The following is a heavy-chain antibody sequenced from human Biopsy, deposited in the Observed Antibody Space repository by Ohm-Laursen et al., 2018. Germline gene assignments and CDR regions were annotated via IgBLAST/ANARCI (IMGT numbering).Heavy chain of an antibody. Sequence: SETLSLTCSVSGGSMTGYEWSWIRLAPGKGLEWIGYIYYSGGTKYNPSLASRVTFSVDMSKSQFSLKLYSVTAADAAVYYCARVEAGTYDALDIWGHGTPVAVSS. V-gene: IGHV4-59*01. CDR3: ARVEAGTYDALDI. D-gene: IGHD1-26*01. J-gene: IGHJ3*02. CDR1: GGSMTGYE. CDR2: IYYSGGT.